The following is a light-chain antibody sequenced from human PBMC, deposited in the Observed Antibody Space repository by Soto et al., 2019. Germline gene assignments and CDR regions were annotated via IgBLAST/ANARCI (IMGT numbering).Light chain of an antibody. CDR2: SAS. CDR3: QQYNNWPPLT. V-gene: IGKV3-15*01. Sequence: PGERATLSCRASQSVSSNLAWYQQKPGQPPRLLIYSASTRATDIPARFSGSGSGTEFTLTISSLQSEDFAVYYCQQYNNWPPLTFGGGTKVEIK. J-gene: IGKJ4*01. CDR1: QSVSSN.